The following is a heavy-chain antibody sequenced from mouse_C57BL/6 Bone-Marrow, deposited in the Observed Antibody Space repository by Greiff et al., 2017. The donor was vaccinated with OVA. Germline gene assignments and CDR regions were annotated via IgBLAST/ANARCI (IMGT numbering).Heavy chain of an antibody. J-gene: IGHJ4*01. CDR1: GYAFSSSW. D-gene: IGHD2-10*01. V-gene: IGHV1-82*01. CDR3: ARKRAYPSMDY. CDR2: IYPGDGDT. Sequence: QVQLQQSGPELVKPGASVKISCKASGYAFSSSWMNWVKQRPGKGLEWIGRIYPGDGDTNYNGKFKGKATLTADKSSSTAYMQLSSLTSEDSAVDFCARKRAYPSMDYWGQGTSVTVSS.